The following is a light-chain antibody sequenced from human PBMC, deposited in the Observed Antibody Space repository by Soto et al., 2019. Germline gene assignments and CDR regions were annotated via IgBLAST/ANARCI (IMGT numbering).Light chain of an antibody. J-gene: IGKJ2*01. CDR3: QQYGNSPHT. V-gene: IGKV3-20*01. Sequence: EIVLTQSPGTLSLSPGERATHSCRASQSVSSGYLTWYQQKPGQAPRLLIYGTSSRATGIPDRFSGSGSGTDFTLTISRLEPEDFAVYYCQQYGNSPHTFGQGTKLEIK. CDR2: GTS. CDR1: QSVSSGY.